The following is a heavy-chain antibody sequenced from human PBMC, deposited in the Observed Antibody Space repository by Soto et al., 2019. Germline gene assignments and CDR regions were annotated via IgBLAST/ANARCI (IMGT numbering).Heavy chain of an antibody. Sequence: GGSLGLSCAASGVTFRSYGMHWVGQAPGTGLEWVAVIWNDGSNKYYADSVKGRFTISRDNSNNTLYLQMNSLRAEDTAVYYCARERQAASGLEVSVNWGQGTKVTVAS. CDR2: IWNDGSNK. V-gene: IGHV3-33*01. D-gene: IGHD6-13*01. CDR3: ARERQAASGLEVSVN. CDR1: GVTFRSYG. J-gene: IGHJ4*02.